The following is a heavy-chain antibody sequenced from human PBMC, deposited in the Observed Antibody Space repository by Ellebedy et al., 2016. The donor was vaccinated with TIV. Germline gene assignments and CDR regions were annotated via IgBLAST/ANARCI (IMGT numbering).Heavy chain of an antibody. CDR2: ISYDGSRR. Sequence: GESLKISCAASGFTFSSHAMHWVRQAPGKGLEWVTFISYDGSRRYYADSVKGRFTLSRDNSKNTLDLQMNSLRDEDTAVYYCARGRGSGSFLIDYWGQGTLVTVSS. D-gene: IGHD1-26*01. V-gene: IGHV3-30-3*01. CDR1: GFTFSSHA. CDR3: ARGRGSGSFLIDY. J-gene: IGHJ4*02.